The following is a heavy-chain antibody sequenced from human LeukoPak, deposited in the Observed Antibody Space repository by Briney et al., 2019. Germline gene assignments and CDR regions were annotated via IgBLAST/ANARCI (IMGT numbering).Heavy chain of an antibody. J-gene: IGHJ4*02. CDR3: ARDVGGSLDY. Sequence: PWGSLRLSCAASGFTFSTYWMAWVRQAPGKGLEWVANIKGDESARHQADSVKGRFTISRDNAQSSLYLQMSSLRGEDTAVYYCARDVGGSLDYWGQGTLVTVSS. CDR2: IKGDESAR. V-gene: IGHV3-7*01. D-gene: IGHD1-26*01. CDR1: GFTFSTYW.